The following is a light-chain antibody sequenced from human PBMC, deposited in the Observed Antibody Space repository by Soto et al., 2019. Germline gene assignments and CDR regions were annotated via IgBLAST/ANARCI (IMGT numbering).Light chain of an antibody. CDR3: QQYDNLPT. Sequence: EIVITQSPATLSVYKKERATLSCRASQSISSNLVWYQQKAGQAPRLLIYGASTRATGIPARFSGSGSGTEFTLTISSLQSEDFAVYYCQQYDNLPTFGQGTKVDIK. V-gene: IGKV3-15*01. CDR1: QSISSN. J-gene: IGKJ1*01. CDR2: GAS.